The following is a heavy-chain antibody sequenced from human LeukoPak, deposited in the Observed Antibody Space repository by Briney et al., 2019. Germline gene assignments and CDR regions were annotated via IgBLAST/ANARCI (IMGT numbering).Heavy chain of an antibody. J-gene: IGHJ4*02. CDR2: INPNSGGT. D-gene: IGHD2-2*01. V-gene: IGHV1-46*02. CDR1: GYTFNFYY. Sequence: AASVKVSCKASGYTFNFYYVHWVRQAPGQGLEWMGIINPNSGGTTYAQKFQGRVTLTGDTSASTVFMELSSLTSEDTAVYYCAREGFCSGTNCPAVYWGQGTLVTVSS. CDR3: AREGFCSGTNCPAVY.